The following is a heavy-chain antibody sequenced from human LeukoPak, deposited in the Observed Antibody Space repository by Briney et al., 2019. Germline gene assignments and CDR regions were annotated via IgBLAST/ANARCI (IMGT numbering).Heavy chain of an antibody. CDR1: GFTFSSYS. CDR3: TREFRSGAGFEF. J-gene: IGHJ4*02. D-gene: IGHD6-19*01. CDR2: IGAYGDTT. Sequence: PGGSLRLSCAASGFTFSSYSMNWVRQAPGKGLEWVSSIGAYGDTTFYTPSVKGRFTISRDSSTNILHLQMNGLRGEDTALYFCTREFRSGAGFEFWGQGALVTVSS. V-gene: IGHV3-23*01.